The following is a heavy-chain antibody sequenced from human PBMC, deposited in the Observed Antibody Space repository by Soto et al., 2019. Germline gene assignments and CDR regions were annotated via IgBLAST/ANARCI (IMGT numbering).Heavy chain of an antibody. CDR2: ISSSGGSK. D-gene: IGHD4-17*01. CDR1: GFTFSDSY. V-gene: IGHV3-11*01. J-gene: IGHJ4*02. CDR3: ARKSVTTMIDY. Sequence: GGSLRLSCAASGFTFSDSYMNWIRQAPGKGLEWVSYISSSGGSKYYADSVKGRFTISRDNAKNSLYLQMNSLRAEDTAVYYCARKSVTTMIDYWGQGTLVTVSS.